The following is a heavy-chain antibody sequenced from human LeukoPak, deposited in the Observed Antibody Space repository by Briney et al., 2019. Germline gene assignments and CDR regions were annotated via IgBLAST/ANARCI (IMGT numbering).Heavy chain of an antibody. CDR1: GGSISSYY. CDR3: ARGTHVLLWFGELSIHPGVSDY. Sequence: KASETLSLTCTVSGGSISSYYWSWIRQPPGKGLEWIGYIYYSGSTNYNPSLKSRVTISVDTSKNQFSLKLSSVTAADTAVYYCARGTHVLLWFGELSIHPGVSDYWGQGTLVTVSS. D-gene: IGHD3-10*01. CDR2: IYYSGST. V-gene: IGHV4-59*01. J-gene: IGHJ4*02.